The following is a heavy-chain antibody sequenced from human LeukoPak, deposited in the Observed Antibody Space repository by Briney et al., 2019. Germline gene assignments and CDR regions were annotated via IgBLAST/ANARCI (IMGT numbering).Heavy chain of an antibody. CDR1: GYTFTSYG. D-gene: IGHD3-22*01. CDR3: ARDRTPIYYDSSGYVDY. V-gene: IGHV1-18*01. CDR2: IRAYNGNT. Sequence: ASVKVSCKASGYTFTSYGISWVRQAPGQGLEWMGWIRAYNGNTNYAQNLQGRVTMTTDTSTSTAYMELRSLRSDDTAVYYCARDRTPIYYDSSGYVDYWGQGTLVTVSS. J-gene: IGHJ4*02.